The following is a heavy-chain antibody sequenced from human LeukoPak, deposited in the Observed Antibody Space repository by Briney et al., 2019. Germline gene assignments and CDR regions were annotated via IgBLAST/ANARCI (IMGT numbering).Heavy chain of an antibody. V-gene: IGHV3-23*01. Sequence: PGGSLRLSCAASGFVFNSHGMTWVRQPPGKGLEWVSAISNNGGATTYVDSVRGRFTTSRDNSKNTLYLQMNGLRVEDTAVYYCAKGSGDARPYYFDSWGQGTLVTVSS. J-gene: IGHJ4*02. D-gene: IGHD2-21*01. CDR3: AKGSGDARPYYFDS. CDR1: GFVFNSHG. CDR2: ISNNGGAT.